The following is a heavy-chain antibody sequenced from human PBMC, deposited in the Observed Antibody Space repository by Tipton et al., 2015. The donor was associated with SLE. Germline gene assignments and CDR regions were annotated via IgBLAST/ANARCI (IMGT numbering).Heavy chain of an antibody. J-gene: IGHJ2*01. CDR1: GFTFDDYA. CDR3: AKDIWDSSGYYYGWYFDL. CDR2: ISWNSGSI. V-gene: IGHV3-9*01. D-gene: IGHD3-22*01. Sequence: SLRLSCAASGFTFDDYAMHWVRQAPGKGLEWVSGISWNSGSIGYADSVKGRFTISRDNAKNSLYLQMNSLRAEDTALYYCAKDIWDSSGYYYGWYFDLWGRGTLVTVSS.